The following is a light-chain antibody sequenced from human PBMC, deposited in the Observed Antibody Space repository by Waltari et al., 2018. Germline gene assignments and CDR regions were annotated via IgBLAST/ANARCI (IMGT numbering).Light chain of an antibody. CDR1: QSVSSY. V-gene: IGKV3-11*01. Sequence: EIVLTPSPATLSLSPGERATLSCRASQSVSSYLAWDQQKPGQAPRLLIYDASNRATGIPARFSGSGSGTDFTLTISSLEPEDFAVYYCQQRSNWPTFGQGTKVEIK. CDR2: DAS. CDR3: QQRSNWPT. J-gene: IGKJ1*01.